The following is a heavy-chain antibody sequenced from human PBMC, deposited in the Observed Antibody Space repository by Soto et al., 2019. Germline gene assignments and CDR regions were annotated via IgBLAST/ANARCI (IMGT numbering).Heavy chain of an antibody. J-gene: IGHJ4*02. CDR1: GFSFGTYW. CDR2: IKQDGSER. D-gene: IGHD3-3*01. V-gene: IGHV3-7*03. CDR3: ARDVGPITIFGEALSGYFDF. Sequence: EVQLVESGGGLVQPGGSLRLSCAVSGFSFGTYWMSWVRQAPGKGLEWLASIKQDGSERYYLDSVKGRFTISRDNAKDSLSLQMNSLRGEDTAFYYCARDVGPITIFGEALSGYFDFWDQGTLVTVSS.